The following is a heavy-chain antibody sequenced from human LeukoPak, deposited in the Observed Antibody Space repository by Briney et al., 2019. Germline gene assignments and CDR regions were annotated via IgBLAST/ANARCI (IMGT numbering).Heavy chain of an antibody. D-gene: IGHD3-22*01. CDR3: ARRDSSGYFAIDY. V-gene: IGHV4-59*08. Sequence: SETLSLTCTVSGGSISSYYWSWIRQPPGKGLEWIGYIYYSGITNYNPSLKSRVTMSVDTSKKQFSLNLSSVTAADTAVYYCARRDSSGYFAIDYWGQGTLVTVSS. J-gene: IGHJ4*02. CDR1: GGSISSYY. CDR2: IYYSGIT.